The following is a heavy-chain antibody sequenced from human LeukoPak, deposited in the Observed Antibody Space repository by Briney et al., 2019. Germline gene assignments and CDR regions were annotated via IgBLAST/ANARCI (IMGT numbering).Heavy chain of an antibody. J-gene: IGHJ6*02. CDR1: GFTFSSYW. CDR2: IKQDGSEK. Sequence: GGSLRLSCAASGFTFSSYWMSWVRQAPGKGLEWVANIKQDGSEKYYVDSVKGRFTISRDNAKNSLYLQMNSLRAEDTAVYYCARDNSNPRDYFYYGMDVWGQGTTVTVSS. CDR3: ARDNSNPRDYFYYGMDV. D-gene: IGHD4-11*01. V-gene: IGHV3-7*01.